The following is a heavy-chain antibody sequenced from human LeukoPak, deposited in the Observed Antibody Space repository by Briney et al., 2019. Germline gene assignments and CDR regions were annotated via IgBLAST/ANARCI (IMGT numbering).Heavy chain of an antibody. J-gene: IGHJ4*02. V-gene: IGHV3-21*01. CDR2: ISSSSDYI. CDR1: GFTFSTYI. CDR3: ARGRGGATGYYFDY. Sequence: GGSLRLSCAASGFTFSTYIMNWVRQAPGKGLEWVSSISSSSDYIYYVDSVKGRFTISRDNSKNTLYLQMGSLRAEDMAVYYCARGRGGATGYYFDYWGQGTLVTVSS. D-gene: IGHD3-16*01.